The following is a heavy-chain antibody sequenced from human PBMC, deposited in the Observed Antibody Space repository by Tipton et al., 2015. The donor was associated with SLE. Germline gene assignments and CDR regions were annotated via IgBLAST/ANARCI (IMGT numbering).Heavy chain of an antibody. CDR3: ARRRFQSAPDY. CDR1: GGSISSNNYY. J-gene: IGHJ4*02. D-gene: IGHD2-21*01. Sequence: TLSLTCTVSGGSISSNNYYWGWIRQPPGKGLEWIGGLYYSGSTYYNPSLKSRVSISGDTSKNQFSLKLTSVTAADTAVYYCARRRFQSAPDYWGQGTLVSVSS. V-gene: IGHV4-39*07. CDR2: LYYSGST.